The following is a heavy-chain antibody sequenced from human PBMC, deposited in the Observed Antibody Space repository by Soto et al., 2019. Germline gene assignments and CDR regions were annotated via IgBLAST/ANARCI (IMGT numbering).Heavy chain of an antibody. J-gene: IGHJ3*02. CDR1: GFTFSSYA. Sequence: GGSLRLSCAASGFTFSSYAMSWVHQAPGKGLEWVSAISGSGGSTYYADSVKGRFTISRDNSKNTLYLQMNSLRAEDTAVYYCAKDPEERSSSSDDAFDIWGQGTMVTVSS. D-gene: IGHD6-13*01. CDR2: ISGSGGST. CDR3: AKDPEERSSSSDDAFDI. V-gene: IGHV3-23*01.